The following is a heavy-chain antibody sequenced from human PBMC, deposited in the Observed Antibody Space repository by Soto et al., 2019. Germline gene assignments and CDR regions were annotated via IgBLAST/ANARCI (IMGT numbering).Heavy chain of an antibody. V-gene: IGHV1-69*01. CDR3: AGGVWAVTAHGTAYEYYYCMDV. CDR1: GGTFSSYA. CDR2: IIPIFGTA. J-gene: IGHJ6*04. Sequence: QVQLVQSGAEVKKPGSSVKVSCKASGGTFSSYAISWVRQAPGQGLEWMGGIIPIFGTANYAQKFQGRVTITADESTSEAYMGLSSLSSGYTAVYSCAGGVWAVTAHGTAYEYYYCMDVWGDGTTVTVSS. D-gene: IGHD4-17*01.